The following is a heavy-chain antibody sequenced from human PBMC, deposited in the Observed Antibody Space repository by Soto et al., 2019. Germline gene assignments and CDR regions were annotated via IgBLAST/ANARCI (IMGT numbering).Heavy chain of an antibody. J-gene: IGHJ4*02. CDR3: ARGQDRSKGGDN. V-gene: IGHV4-34*01. Sequence: SETLSLTCAVFGGSFSGYYWTWIRQPPGKGLEWIGELTHDGNINYNPSLKSRVTISVDTSKNQFSLRLSFVTAADTAVYFCARGQDRSKGGDNWVQGTLVTVSS. CDR2: LTHDGNI. CDR1: GGSFSGYY. D-gene: IGHD3-22*01.